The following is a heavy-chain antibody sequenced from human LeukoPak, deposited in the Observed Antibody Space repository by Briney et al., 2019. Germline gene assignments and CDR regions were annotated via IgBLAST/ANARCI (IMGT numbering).Heavy chain of an antibody. CDR2: ISSSSSYI. J-gene: IGHJ4*02. CDR1: GFTFSSYS. Sequence: GGSLRLSCAASGFTFSSYSMNWVRQAPGKGLEWISSISSSSSYIYYADSVKGRFTISRDNAKNTLYLQMNSLRAEDTAVYYCASDFWSGYYTPMGVNYWGQGTLVTVSS. V-gene: IGHV3-21*01. D-gene: IGHD3-3*01. CDR3: ASDFWSGYYTPMGVNY.